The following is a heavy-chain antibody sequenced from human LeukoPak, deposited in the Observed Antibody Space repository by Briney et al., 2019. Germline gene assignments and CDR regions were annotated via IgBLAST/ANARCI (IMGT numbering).Heavy chain of an antibody. CDR2: IWYDGSNK. CDR1: GFTFSSYG. D-gene: IGHD1-26*01. Sequence: QAGGSLRLSCAASGFTFSSYGMHWVRQAPGKGLEWVAVIWYDGSNKYYADSVKGRFTISRDNPKNTLYLQMNSLRAEDTAVYYCAKLQFSGSYFAAFDIWGQGTMVTVSS. CDR3: AKLQFSGSYFAAFDI. J-gene: IGHJ3*02. V-gene: IGHV3-33*06.